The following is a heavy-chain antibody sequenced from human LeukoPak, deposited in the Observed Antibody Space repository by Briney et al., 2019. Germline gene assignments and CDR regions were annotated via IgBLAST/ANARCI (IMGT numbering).Heavy chain of an antibody. Sequence: GGSLRLSCAASGFTFSSYSMNWVRQAPGKGLEWVSSISSSSSYIYYADSVKGRFTISRDNAKNSLYLQMNSLRAEDTAVYYCARDYYDSSQTFAPTQSYYFDYWGQGTLVTVSS. CDR1: GFTFSSYS. D-gene: IGHD3-22*01. V-gene: IGHV3-21*01. CDR2: ISSSSSYI. J-gene: IGHJ4*02. CDR3: ARDYYDSSQTFAPTQSYYFDY.